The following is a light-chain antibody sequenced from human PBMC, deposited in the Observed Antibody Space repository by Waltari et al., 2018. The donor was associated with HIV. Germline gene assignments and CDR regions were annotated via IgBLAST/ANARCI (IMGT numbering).Light chain of an antibody. J-gene: IGKJ1*01. CDR2: GAS. Sequence: EIVMTQSPATLSVSPGERATLSCRASQSVTSNLAWYQQRPGQAPRLLISGASTRATDIPARFSGSGSGTEVTLTISSLQSEDFAVYYCQQYYNWPPTWTFGQGTRVEIK. CDR3: QQYYNWPPTWT. V-gene: IGKV3-15*01. CDR1: QSVTSN.